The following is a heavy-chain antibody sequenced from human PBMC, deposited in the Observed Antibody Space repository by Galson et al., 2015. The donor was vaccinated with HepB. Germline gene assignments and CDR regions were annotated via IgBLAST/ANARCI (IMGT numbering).Heavy chain of an antibody. CDR3: ARARLHLGELSLLEGYYYYMDV. CDR2: IIPIFGTA. D-gene: IGHD3-16*02. Sequence: SVKVSCKASGGTFSSYAISWVRQAPGQGLEWMGGIIPIFGTANYAQKFQGRVTITADESTSTAYMELSSLRSEDTAVYYCARARLHLGELSLLEGYYYYMDVWGKGTTVTVSS. CDR1: GGTFSSYA. V-gene: IGHV1-69*13. J-gene: IGHJ6*03.